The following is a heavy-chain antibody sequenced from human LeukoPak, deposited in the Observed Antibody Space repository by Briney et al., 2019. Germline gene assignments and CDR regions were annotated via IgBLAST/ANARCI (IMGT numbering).Heavy chain of an antibody. V-gene: IGHV3-30*18. J-gene: IGHJ4*02. Sequence: PGVSVRLPRAASGFTFSSYGIHWVRQAPAKGLEGVAVITYDGSNKYYADFVKGRFTISRDNSKNTLYLQMNSLRAEDTAVYYCAKDVSGWYSLAGPVDYWGQGTLVTVSS. D-gene: IGHD6-19*01. CDR3: AKDVSGWYSLAGPVDY. CDR2: ITYDGSNK. CDR1: GFTFSSYG.